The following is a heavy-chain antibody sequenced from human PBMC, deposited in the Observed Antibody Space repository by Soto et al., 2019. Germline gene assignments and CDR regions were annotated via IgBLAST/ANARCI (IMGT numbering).Heavy chain of an antibody. D-gene: IGHD2-2*01. J-gene: IGHJ5*02. CDR2: ISYDGSNK. V-gene: IGHV3-30*18. Sequence: QVQLVESGGGVVQPGRSLRLSCAASGFTFSSYGMHWVRQAPGKGLEWVAVISYDGSNKYYADSVKGRFTISRDNSKNPLYLQMNSLRAEDTAVYYCAKDLGYCSSTSCLGPCWFDPWGQGTLVTVSS. CDR3: AKDLGYCSSTSCLGPCWFDP. CDR1: GFTFSSYG.